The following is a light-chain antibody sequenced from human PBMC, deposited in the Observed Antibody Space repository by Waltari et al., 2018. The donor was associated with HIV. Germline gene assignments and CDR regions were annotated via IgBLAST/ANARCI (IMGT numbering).Light chain of an antibody. Sequence: SALAHPPSAPGSLGQPVPLSCIGSTPDIGAYHPVCWFQQFPHNAPTLLLYEVTKRPSGVPDRFSGSRSGNTAFLTVSGLQPNDTAAYFCSSYGDNECLLFGGGTNLTVL. J-gene: IGLJ2*01. CDR1: TPDIGAYHP. V-gene: IGLV2-8*01. CDR3: SSYGDNECLL. CDR2: EVT.